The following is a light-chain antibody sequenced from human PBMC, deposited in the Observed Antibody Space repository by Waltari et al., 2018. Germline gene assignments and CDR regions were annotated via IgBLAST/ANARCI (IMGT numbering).Light chain of an antibody. J-gene: IGLJ2*01. CDR1: SLPNQR. Sequence: YELTQPPPVSVPPGQTSRISCSGESLPNQRVDWYQQKPGQAPLLIIAKNTERPSGIPDRFSGSRAGTTVTLTIAGVQPEDESDYYCQSSDSRGVHVFGGGTMLTVL. CDR3: QSSDSRGVHV. CDR2: KNT. V-gene: IGLV3-25*03.